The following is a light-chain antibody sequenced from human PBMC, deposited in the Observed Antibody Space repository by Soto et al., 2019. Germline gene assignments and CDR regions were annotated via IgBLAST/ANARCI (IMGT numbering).Light chain of an antibody. Sequence: AIRMTQSPSSLSASTGDRVTITCRASQGISSYLAWYQQKPGKAPKLLIYAASTLQSGVPSRFSRSGSGTDFTLTISCLQSEDFATYYCQQYYSPLTFGGGTKVEIK. CDR1: QGISSY. CDR3: QQYYSPLT. CDR2: AAS. V-gene: IGKV1-8*01. J-gene: IGKJ4*01.